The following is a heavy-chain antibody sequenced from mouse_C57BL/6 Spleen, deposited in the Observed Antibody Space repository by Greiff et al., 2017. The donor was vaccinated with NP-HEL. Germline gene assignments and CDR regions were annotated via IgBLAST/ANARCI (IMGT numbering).Heavy chain of an antibody. CDR3: ARRYYYGSSYYAMDY. CDR2: IDPSDSYT. Sequence: VQLQQSGAELVMPGASVKLSCKASGYTFTSYWMHWVKQRPGQGLEWIGEIDPSDSYTNYNQKFKGKSTLTVDKSSSTAYMQLSSLTSEDSAVYYCARRYYYGSSYYAMDYWGQGTSVTVSS. D-gene: IGHD1-1*01. J-gene: IGHJ4*01. V-gene: IGHV1-69*01. CDR1: GYTFTSYW.